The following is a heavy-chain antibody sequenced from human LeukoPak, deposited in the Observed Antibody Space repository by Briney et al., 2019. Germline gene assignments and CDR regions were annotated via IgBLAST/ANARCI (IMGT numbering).Heavy chain of an antibody. D-gene: IGHD1-1*01. J-gene: IGHJ4*02. CDR3: ARGQEFDDGVFDS. CDR1: GFSFSSFA. Sequence: PGGSLGLSCAASGFSFSSFAMTWVPQAPGKGLEWVSTIRSNGATAYNADSVKGRFTISRDNSKNTVYLQMNSLRVEDTAIYYCARGQEFDDGVFDSWGQGTVDPVSS. V-gene: IGHV3-23*01. CDR2: IRSNGATA.